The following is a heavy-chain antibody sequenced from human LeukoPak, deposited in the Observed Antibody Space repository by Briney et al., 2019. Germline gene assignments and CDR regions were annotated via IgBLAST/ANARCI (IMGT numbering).Heavy chain of an antibody. J-gene: IGHJ3*02. V-gene: IGHV3-23*01. CDR1: GFTFSSYW. Sequence: GGSLRLSCADSGFTFSSYWMSWVRQAPGKGLEWVSAISGSGGSTYYADSVKGRFTISRDNSKNTLYLQMNSLRAEDTAVYYCVQEGPRGLAFDIWGQGTKVTVSS. CDR2: ISGSGGST. CDR3: VQEGPRGLAFDI.